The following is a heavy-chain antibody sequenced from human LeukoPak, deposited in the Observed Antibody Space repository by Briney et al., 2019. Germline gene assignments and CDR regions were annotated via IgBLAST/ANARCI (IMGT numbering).Heavy chain of an antibody. J-gene: IGHJ4*02. V-gene: IGHV5-51*01. D-gene: IGHD5-18*01. Sequence: GESLKISCKGSGYNFATYWIAWVRQMPGKGLEWMGIIYVGDSDTRYSPSFRGQVTISVDKSISTAYLQWRSLKASDTAMYYCARLGDLQLTSMAPRGYFNYWGQGTLVTVSS. CDR2: IYVGDSDT. CDR3: ARLGDLQLTSMAPRGYFNY. CDR1: GYNFATYW.